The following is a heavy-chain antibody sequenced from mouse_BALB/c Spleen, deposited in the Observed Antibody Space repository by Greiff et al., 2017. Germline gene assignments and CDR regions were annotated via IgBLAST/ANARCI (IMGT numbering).Heavy chain of an antibody. CDR1: GYTFTDYA. J-gene: IGHJ2*01. V-gene: IGHV1S137*01. CDR3: ARELYFDY. CDR2: ISTYYGDA. Sequence: QVQLKESGAELVRPGVSVKISCKGSGYTFTDYAMHWVKQSHAKSLEWIGVISTYYGDASYNQKFKGKATMTVDKSSSTAYMELARLTSEDSAIYYCARELYFDYWGQGTTLTVSS.